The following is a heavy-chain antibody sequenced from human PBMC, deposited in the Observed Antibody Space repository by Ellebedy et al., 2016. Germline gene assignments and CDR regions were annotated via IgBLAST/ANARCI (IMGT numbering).Heavy chain of an antibody. CDR1: GFTFSSYA. Sequence: GESLKISXAASGFTFSSYAMSWVRQAPGKGLEWVSAISGSGGSTYYADSVKGRFTISRDNSKNTLYLQMNSLRAEDTAVYYCAKKNQLRYFDWLSEDYYGMDVWGQGTTVTVSS. D-gene: IGHD3-9*01. CDR3: AKKNQLRYFDWLSEDYYGMDV. CDR2: ISGSGGST. J-gene: IGHJ6*02. V-gene: IGHV3-23*01.